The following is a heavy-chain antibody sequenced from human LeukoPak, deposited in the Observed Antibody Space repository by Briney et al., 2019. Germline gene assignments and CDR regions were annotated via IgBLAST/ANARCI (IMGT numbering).Heavy chain of an antibody. J-gene: IGHJ4*02. CDR3: ASLMLIAAGYDY. D-gene: IGHD6-13*01. CDR2: INHSGST. Sequence: SETLSLTCAVYGGSFSGYYWSWLRQPPGKGLEWIGEINHSGSTTYNPSLKSRVTISIDTSKNQLSLSLISVTAADTAVYYCASLMLIAAGYDYWGQGNLVTVSS. V-gene: IGHV4-34*01. CDR1: GGSFSGYY.